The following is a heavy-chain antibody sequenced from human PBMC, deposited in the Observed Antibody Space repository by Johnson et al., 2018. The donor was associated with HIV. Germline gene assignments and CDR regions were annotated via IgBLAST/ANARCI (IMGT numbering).Heavy chain of an antibody. CDR2: ISYDGSNK. D-gene: IGHD2-21*01. J-gene: IGHJ3*02. CDR1: AFTFSRYG. V-gene: IGHV3-30*18. CDR3: AKAYLPGCDGFGI. Sequence: QVQLVESGGGLVQPGGSLRLSCAASAFTFSRYGMHWVRQAPGKGLEWVAVISYDGSNKYYADYLKGRFTVSRDNSNDTLYLQMNSLRAEDTAVYYCAKAYLPGCDGFGIRGQGTLVTVSS.